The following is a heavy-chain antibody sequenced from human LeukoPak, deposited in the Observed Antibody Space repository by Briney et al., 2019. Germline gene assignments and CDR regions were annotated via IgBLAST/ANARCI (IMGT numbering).Heavy chain of an antibody. V-gene: IGHV4-61*01. CDR2: IYYSGST. CDR3: ARAAYSGSYHSDY. J-gene: IGHJ4*02. CDR1: GGSFNGGSYY. Sequence: SGTLSLTCTVSGGSFNGGSYYWNWIRQPPGKGLEWIGYIYYSGSTNYNPSLKSRVTISVDTSKNQFSLKLSSVTAADTAVYYCARAAYSGSYHSDYWGQGTLVTVSS. D-gene: IGHD1-26*01.